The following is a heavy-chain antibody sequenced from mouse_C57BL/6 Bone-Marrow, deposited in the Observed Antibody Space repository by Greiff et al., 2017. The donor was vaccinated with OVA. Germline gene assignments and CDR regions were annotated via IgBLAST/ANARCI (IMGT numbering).Heavy chain of an antibody. CDR1: GFTFSDYY. V-gene: IGHV5-16*01. CDR3: ARVKYYGSSYVFDY. CDR2: INYDGSST. D-gene: IGHD1-1*01. Sequence: EVQRVESEGGLVQPGSSMKLSCTASGFTFSDYYMAWVRQVPEKGLEWVANINYDGSSTYYLDSLKSRFIISRDNAKNILYLQMSSLKSEDTATYYCARVKYYGSSYVFDYWGQGTTLTVSS. J-gene: IGHJ2*01.